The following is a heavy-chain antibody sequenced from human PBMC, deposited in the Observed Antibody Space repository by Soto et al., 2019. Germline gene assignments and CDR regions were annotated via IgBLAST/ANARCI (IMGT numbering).Heavy chain of an antibody. Sequence: EVQLVESGGGLVQPGGSLRLSCAASGFTFSSHWVHWVRQAPGKGLVWVSRINTDGTSTSYADSVKGRFTISRDNAKNTLYLQMNSLSAEDTAVYYCARVIVGATGFDYWGQGTLVTVSS. D-gene: IGHD1-26*01. CDR2: INTDGTST. CDR3: ARVIVGATGFDY. J-gene: IGHJ4*02. CDR1: GFTFSSHW. V-gene: IGHV3-74*01.